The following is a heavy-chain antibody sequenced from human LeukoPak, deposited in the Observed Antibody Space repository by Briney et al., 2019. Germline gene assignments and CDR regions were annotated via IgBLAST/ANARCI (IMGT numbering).Heavy chain of an antibody. CDR2: INHRGST. J-gene: IGHJ4*02. CDR3: ARVTRGWFPNY. D-gene: IGHD6-19*01. CDR1: GGSFSGYY. Sequence: SETLSLTCAVYGGSFSGYYWSWIRQPPGKGLEWIGEINHRGSTNYNPSLKSRVTISVDTSKNQFSLKLSSVTAADTAVYYCARVTRGWFPNYWGQGTLVTASS. V-gene: IGHV4-34*01.